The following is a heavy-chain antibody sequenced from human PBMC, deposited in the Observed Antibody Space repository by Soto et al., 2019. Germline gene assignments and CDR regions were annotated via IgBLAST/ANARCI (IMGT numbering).Heavy chain of an antibody. CDR2: VNPDSGDT. V-gene: IGHV1-8*02. Sequence: QVQLVQSGAEVKKPGASVKVSCKASGYIFTSYNINWVRQAAGHGLEWMGWVNPDSGDTVYAQTFQGRVTMTRDTSIGTAHMELRSLTPEDTAVYYCARSAPFSNAAREYLYYMDVWGKGASVTVSS. CDR3: ARSAPFSNAAREYLYYMDV. J-gene: IGHJ6*03. D-gene: IGHD4-4*01. CDR1: GYIFTSYN.